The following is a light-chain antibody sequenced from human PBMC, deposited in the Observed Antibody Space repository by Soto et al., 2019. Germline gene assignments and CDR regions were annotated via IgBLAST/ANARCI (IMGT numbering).Light chain of an antibody. V-gene: IGLV3-9*01. CDR3: QVWDSRTV. J-gene: IGLJ3*02. Sequence: SYELTQPLSVSVALGQTARITCGGNNIGSKNVHWYQQKPGQAPVLVIYRDSNRPSGIPERFSGSNSGNTATLTISRAQAGDGADYYCQVWDSRTVFGGGTELTVL. CDR1: NIGSKN. CDR2: RDS.